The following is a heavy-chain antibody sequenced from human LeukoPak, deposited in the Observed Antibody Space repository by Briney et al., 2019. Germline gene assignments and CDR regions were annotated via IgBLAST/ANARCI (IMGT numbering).Heavy chain of an antibody. CDR3: AREDCSGGSCYSDLNAFDI. CDR1: GFTFSDYY. D-gene: IGHD2-15*01. CDR2: ISYDGSNK. J-gene: IGHJ3*02. V-gene: IGHV3-30*03. Sequence: GGSLRLSCAASGFTFSDYYMSWIRQAPGKGLEWVAVISYDGSNKYYADSVKGRFTISRDNSKNTLYLQMNSLRAEDTAVYYCAREDCSGGSCYSDLNAFDIWGQGTMVTVSS.